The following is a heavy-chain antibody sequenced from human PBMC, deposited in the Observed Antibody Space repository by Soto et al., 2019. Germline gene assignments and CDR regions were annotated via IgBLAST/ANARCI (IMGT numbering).Heavy chain of an antibody. Sequence: GGSLRLSCAASGFTFSSYEMNWVRQAPGKGLEWVSFISSSGSTIYYADSVKGRLTISRDNAKNPLYLQMNSLRAEDTAVYYCVYGYYFDYWGQGTLVAVSS. D-gene: IGHD3-10*01. CDR2: ISSSGSTI. CDR3: VYGYYFDY. V-gene: IGHV3-48*03. J-gene: IGHJ4*02. CDR1: GFTFSSYE.